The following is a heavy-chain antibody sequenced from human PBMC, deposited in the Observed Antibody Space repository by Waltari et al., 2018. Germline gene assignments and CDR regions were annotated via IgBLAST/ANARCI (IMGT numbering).Heavy chain of an antibody. CDR3: AREWVATIPVYYYYGMDV. V-gene: IGHV3-33*01. Sequence: QVQLVESGGGVVQPGRSLRLSCAASGFPFSSYGMHWVRQAPGKGLEWVAVIWYDGSNKYYADSVKGRFTISRDNSKNTLYLQMNSLRAEDTAVYYCAREWVATIPVYYYYGMDVWGQGTTVTVSS. CDR2: IWYDGSNK. CDR1: GFPFSSYG. D-gene: IGHD5-12*01. J-gene: IGHJ6*02.